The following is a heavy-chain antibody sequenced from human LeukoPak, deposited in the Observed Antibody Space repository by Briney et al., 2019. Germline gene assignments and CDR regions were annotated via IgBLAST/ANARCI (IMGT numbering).Heavy chain of an antibody. V-gene: IGHV3-7*01. Sequence: GGSLRLSCAASGFTFSSYWMSWVRQAPGKGLEWVANIKQDGSEKYYVDSVKGRFTISRDNAKNSLYLQMNSLRAEDTAVYYCARGYYYDSSAYYYDYWAQGTLVTVSS. CDR1: GFTFSSYW. J-gene: IGHJ4*02. CDR3: ARGYYYDSSAYYYDY. CDR2: IKQDGSEK. D-gene: IGHD3-22*01.